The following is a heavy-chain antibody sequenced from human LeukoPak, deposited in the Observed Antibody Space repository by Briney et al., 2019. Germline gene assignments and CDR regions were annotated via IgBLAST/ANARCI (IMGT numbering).Heavy chain of an antibody. CDR1: GFTFSSYA. CDR2: ISGSGGRT. CDR3: AKDYYEYASSGCFDY. V-gene: IGHV3-23*01. Sequence: GGSLRLSCAASGFTFSSYAMSWVRQAPGKGLEWVSGISGSGGRTYYADSVKGRLTISRDNSKNTLYLQMNSLRAEDTAVYYCAKDYYEYASSGCFDYWGEGTLVTVSS. D-gene: IGHD3-22*01. J-gene: IGHJ4*02.